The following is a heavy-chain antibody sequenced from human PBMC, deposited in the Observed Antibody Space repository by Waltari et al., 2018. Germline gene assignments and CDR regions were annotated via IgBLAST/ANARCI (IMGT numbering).Heavy chain of an antibody. CDR1: GFTFSSYS. CDR2: ISSSSSYI. J-gene: IGHJ4*02. CDR3: ARQMTMVVTAFDY. V-gene: IGHV3-21*01. D-gene: IGHD2-15*01. Sequence: EVQLVESGGGLVKPGGSLRLSCAASGFTFSSYSMNWVRQAPGKGLGWVSSISSSSSYIYYADSVKGRFTISRDNAKNSLYLQMNSLRAEDTAVYYCARQMTMVVTAFDYWGQGTLVTVSS.